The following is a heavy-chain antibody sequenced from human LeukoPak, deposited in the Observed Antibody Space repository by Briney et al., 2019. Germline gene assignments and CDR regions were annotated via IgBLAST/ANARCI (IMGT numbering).Heavy chain of an antibody. CDR3: ARGHGNWYFDL. CDR2: IYHSGST. J-gene: IGHJ2*01. V-gene: IGHV4-30-2*01. Sequence: SETLSLTCTVSGGSISSGGYYWSWIRQPPGKGLEWIGYIYHSGSTYYNPSLKSRVTISVDRSKNQFSLKLSSVTAADTAVYYCARGHGNWYFDLWGRGTLVTVSS. D-gene: IGHD1-26*01. CDR1: GGSISSGGYY.